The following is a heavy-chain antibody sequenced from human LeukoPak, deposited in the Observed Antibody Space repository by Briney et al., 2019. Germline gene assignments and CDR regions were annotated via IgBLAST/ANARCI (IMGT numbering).Heavy chain of an antibody. Sequence: GGSLRLSCAASGFTFSSYSMNWVRQAPGKGLEWVSSISSSSSYIYYAGSVKGRFTISRGNAKNSLYLQMNSLRAEDTAVYYCARVAGYYDMYAFDIWGQGTMVTVSS. CDR1: GFTFSSYS. CDR2: ISSSSSYI. V-gene: IGHV3-21*01. CDR3: ARVAGYYDMYAFDI. D-gene: IGHD3-22*01. J-gene: IGHJ3*02.